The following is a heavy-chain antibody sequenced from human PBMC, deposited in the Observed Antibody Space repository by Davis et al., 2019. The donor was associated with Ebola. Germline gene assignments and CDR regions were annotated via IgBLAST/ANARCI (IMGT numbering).Heavy chain of an antibody. V-gene: IGHV3-73*01. D-gene: IGHD6-19*01. CDR2: IRSKANSYAT. CDR1: GFTFSNAW. Sequence: GESLKISCAASGFTFSNAWMSWVRQAPGKGLEWVGRIRSKANSYATAYAASVKGRFTISRDDSKNTAYLQMNSLKTEDTAVYYCTSSAVAGTYDYWGQGTLVTVSS. J-gene: IGHJ4*02. CDR3: TSSAVAGTYDY.